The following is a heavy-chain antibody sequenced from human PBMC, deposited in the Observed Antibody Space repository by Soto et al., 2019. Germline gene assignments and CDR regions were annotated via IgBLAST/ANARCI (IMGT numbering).Heavy chain of an antibody. CDR1: GFTFSNAW. Sequence: GGSLRLSCAASGFTFSNAWMSWVRQAPGKGLEWVGRIKSKTDGGTTDYAAPVKGRFTISRDDSKNTLYLQMNSLKTEDTAVYYCTTDRAVAVHEFDYWGQGTLVTVSS. CDR2: IKSKTDGGTT. V-gene: IGHV3-15*01. J-gene: IGHJ4*02. D-gene: IGHD6-19*01. CDR3: TTDRAVAVHEFDY.